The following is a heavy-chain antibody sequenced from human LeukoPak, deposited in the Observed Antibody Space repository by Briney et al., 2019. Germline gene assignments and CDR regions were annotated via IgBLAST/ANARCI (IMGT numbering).Heavy chain of an antibody. CDR3: ARGPDYYDSSGYYPNWFDP. V-gene: IGHV4-59*01. Sequence: ALSLTCPVPGVSISSFYWTWIRPPPRKGLEWIGWLYYGGRNNYNPPLKSRVTISVDTSKNQSSLKLSSVTAADTAVHYSARGPDYYDSSGYYPNWFDPWGQGTLVTVSS. D-gene: IGHD3-22*01. CDR2: LYYGGRN. J-gene: IGHJ5*02. CDR1: GVSISSFY.